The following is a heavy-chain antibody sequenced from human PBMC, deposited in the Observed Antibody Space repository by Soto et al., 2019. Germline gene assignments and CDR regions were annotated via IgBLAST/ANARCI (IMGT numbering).Heavy chain of an antibody. J-gene: IGHJ5*02. V-gene: IGHV3-33*01. CDR3: ARVSSDGDYFNWFDP. CDR1: GFTFSSYG. D-gene: IGHD4-17*01. Sequence: QVQLVESGGGVVQPGRSLRLSCAASGFTFSSYGMHWVRQAPGKGLEWVAVIWYDGSNKYYADSVKGRFTISRDNSXXTLYLQMNSLRAEDTAVYYCARVSSDGDYFNWFDPWGQGTLVTVSS. CDR2: IWYDGSNK.